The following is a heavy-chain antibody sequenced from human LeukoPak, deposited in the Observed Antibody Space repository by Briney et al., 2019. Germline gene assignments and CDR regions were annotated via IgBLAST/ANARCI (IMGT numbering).Heavy chain of an antibody. CDR3: ARGDGRGDDLFY. Sequence: PGGSLRLSCAASRFTFSSYGMHWVRQAPGKGLEWVAVIRYGGSEKYYADSVKGRFTISRDNSKNTLYLQVNSLRAEDTAVYYCARGDGRGDDLFYWGQGILVTVSS. V-gene: IGHV3-33*01. J-gene: IGHJ4*02. CDR2: IRYGGSEK. D-gene: IGHD2-21*02. CDR1: RFTFSSYG.